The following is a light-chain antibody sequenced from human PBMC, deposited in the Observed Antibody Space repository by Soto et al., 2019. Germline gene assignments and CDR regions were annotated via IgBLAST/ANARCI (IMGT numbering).Light chain of an antibody. V-gene: IGKV3-15*01. CDR1: QSISVN. Sequence: EIVMTQSPATLSVSPGERVTLSCRASQSISVNLAWYQQKPGQAPRLLIYNTVTRATGIPARFSGSSSATDSFLTISGLHSDDSAVYFCQQYNDWPQTFGQGTKVEIK. CDR3: QQYNDWPQT. J-gene: IGKJ1*01. CDR2: NTV.